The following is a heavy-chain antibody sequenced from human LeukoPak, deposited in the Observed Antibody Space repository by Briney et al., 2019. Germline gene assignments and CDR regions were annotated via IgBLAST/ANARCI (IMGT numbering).Heavy chain of an antibody. D-gene: IGHD2-15*01. Sequence: GGSLRLSCAASGFTFSSYAMSWVRQAPGKGLEWVSAIRGSGGSTYYAHSVKGRFTISRDNYKNTLYLQMTSLRAEDTAVYYCAKKVVVAAKILVLRYFDYWGQGTLVTVSS. J-gene: IGHJ4*02. V-gene: IGHV3-23*01. CDR2: IRGSGGST. CDR3: AKKVVVAAKILVLRYFDY. CDR1: GFTFSSYA.